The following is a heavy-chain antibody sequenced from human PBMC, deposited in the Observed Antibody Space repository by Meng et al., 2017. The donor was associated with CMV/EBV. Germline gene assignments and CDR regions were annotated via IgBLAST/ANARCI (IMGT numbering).Heavy chain of an antibody. CDR3: RLGHYSQD. Sequence: YLVGSGGGLVPPGGSRRLSCAASGLPISNYWMSWVRQAPGKGLEWVANIKNDGSERYYVDSVKGRFSISRDNADNSLYLQMNNLRAEDTAVYYCRLGHYSQDWGQGTLVTVSS. V-gene: IGHV3-7*02. J-gene: IGHJ4*02. D-gene: IGHD4-17*01. CDR1: GLPISNYW. CDR2: IKNDGSER.